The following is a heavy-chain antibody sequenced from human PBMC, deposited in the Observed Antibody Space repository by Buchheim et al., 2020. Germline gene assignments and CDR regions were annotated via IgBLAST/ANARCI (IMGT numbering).Heavy chain of an antibody. CDR3: ARGRGYYYYYGMDV. V-gene: IGHV3-7*01. CDR2: IKQDGSEK. Sequence: EVQLVESGGGLVQPGGSLRLSCVASGFTFSSYWMSWVRQAPGKGLEWVANIKQDGSEKYYVDSVKGQFTISRDNAKNSLYLQMNSLRAEDTAVYYCARGRGYYYYYGMDVWGQGTT. J-gene: IGHJ6*02. CDR1: GFTFSSYW.